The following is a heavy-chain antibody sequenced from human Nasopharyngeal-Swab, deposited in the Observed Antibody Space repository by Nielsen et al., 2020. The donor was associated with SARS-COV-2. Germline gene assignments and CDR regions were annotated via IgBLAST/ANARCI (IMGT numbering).Heavy chain of an antibody. D-gene: IGHD3-22*01. J-gene: IGHJ4*02. V-gene: IGHV3-30*18. CDR2: ISHDGSNK. CDR3: AKGKYYYDTSGFYPFDY. CDR1: GFTFISYG. Sequence: GGSLRLSCAASGFTFISYGMHWVRQAQGKGLEWVAVISHDGSNKYYVDSVKGRFTISRDDSKNTLYLQMNSLRAEDTAVYYCAKGKYYYDTSGFYPFDYWGQGTLVTVSS.